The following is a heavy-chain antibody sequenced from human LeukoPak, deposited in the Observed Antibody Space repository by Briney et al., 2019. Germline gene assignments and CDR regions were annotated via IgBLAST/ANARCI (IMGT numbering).Heavy chain of an antibody. Sequence: GGSLRLSCAASGFTFDDYAMSWVRQAPGKGLEWVSGNWNAGSTGYADSVKGRFTISRDNAKNSLYLQMNGLRAEDTALYYCARVGGYCGGDCYHRSDYWGQGTLVTVSS. CDR1: GFTFDDYA. J-gene: IGHJ4*02. CDR3: ARVGGYCGGDCYHRSDY. CDR2: NWNAGST. V-gene: IGHV3-20*04. D-gene: IGHD2-21*02.